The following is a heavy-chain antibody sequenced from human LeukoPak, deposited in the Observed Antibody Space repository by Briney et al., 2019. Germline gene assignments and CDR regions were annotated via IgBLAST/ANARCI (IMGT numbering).Heavy chain of an antibody. CDR1: GFTFSSYS. V-gene: IGHV3-30*18. J-gene: IGHJ6*03. CDR2: ISYDGSNK. Sequence: GGSLRLSCAASGFTFSSYSMNWVRQAPGKGLEWVAVISYDGSNKYYADSVKGRFTISRDNSKNTLYLQMNSLRAEDTAVYYCAKDTYYYGSGSYYYMDVWGKGTTVTVSS. CDR3: AKDTYYYGSGSYYYMDV. D-gene: IGHD3-10*01.